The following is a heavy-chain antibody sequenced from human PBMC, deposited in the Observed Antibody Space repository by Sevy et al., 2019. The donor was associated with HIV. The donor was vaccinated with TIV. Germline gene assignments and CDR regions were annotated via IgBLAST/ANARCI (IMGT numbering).Heavy chain of an antibody. CDR2: ISYDGSNK. J-gene: IGHJ4*02. V-gene: IGHV3-30*18. Sequence: GGSLRLSCAASGFTFSSYGMHWVRQAPGKGLEWVAVISYDGSNKYYVDSVKGRFTISRDNSKNTLYLQMNSLRAEDSAVYYCAKADSSGYYYLDYWGQGTLVTVSS. CDR3: AKADSSGYYYLDY. CDR1: GFTFSSYG. D-gene: IGHD3-22*01.